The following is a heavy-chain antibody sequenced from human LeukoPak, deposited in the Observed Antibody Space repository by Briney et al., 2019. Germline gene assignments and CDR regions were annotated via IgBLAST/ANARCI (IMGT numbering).Heavy chain of an antibody. V-gene: IGHV4-59*01. Sequence: PSETLSLTCTVPGGSISSYYWSWIRQPPGKGLEWIGYIYYSGSTNYNPSLKSRVTISVDTSKNQFSLKLSSVTAADTAVYYCARVNGDYPDYWGQGTLVTVSS. CDR3: ARVNGDYPDY. J-gene: IGHJ4*02. D-gene: IGHD4-17*01. CDR1: GGSISSYY. CDR2: IYYSGST.